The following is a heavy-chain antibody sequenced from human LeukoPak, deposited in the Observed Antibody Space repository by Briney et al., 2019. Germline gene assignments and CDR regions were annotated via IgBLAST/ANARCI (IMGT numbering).Heavy chain of an antibody. Sequence: GGSLRLSCAASGFTFSSYDMSWVRQAPGKGLEWVSAISGSGGSTYYADSVKGRFTISRDNSKNTLYLQMNSLRAEDTAVYYCAKDLREYYYDSSGYRAFDYGGQGTLVTVSS. J-gene: IGHJ4*02. CDR1: GFTFSSYD. D-gene: IGHD3-22*01. CDR2: ISGSGGST. V-gene: IGHV3-23*01. CDR3: AKDLREYYYDSSGYRAFDY.